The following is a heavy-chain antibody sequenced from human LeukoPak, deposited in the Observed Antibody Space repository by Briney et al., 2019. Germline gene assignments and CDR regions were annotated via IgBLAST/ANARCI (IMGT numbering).Heavy chain of an antibody. Sequence: GASVKVSCKASGGTFSSYAISWVRQAPGQGLEWMGGIIPIFGTANYAQKFQGRVTITADKSTSTAYMELSSLRSGDTAVYYCARDGEVALRYFDWLLYWGQGTLVTVSS. V-gene: IGHV1-69*06. J-gene: IGHJ4*02. CDR3: ARDGEVALRYFDWLLY. D-gene: IGHD3-9*01. CDR2: IIPIFGTA. CDR1: GGTFSSYA.